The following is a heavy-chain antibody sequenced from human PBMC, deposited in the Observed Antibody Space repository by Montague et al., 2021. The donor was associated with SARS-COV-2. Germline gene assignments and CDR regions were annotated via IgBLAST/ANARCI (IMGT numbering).Heavy chain of an antibody. V-gene: IGHV4-39*07. CDR2: MYYSGST. CDR1: GGSISSYHHY. Sequence: SETLSLTCTVSGGSISSYHHYWGWIRQPPGKGLEWIGAMYYSGSTWLNPSLKSRVTISVDTSKNQLSLNLRSVTAADTAVYFCGRVILHATFNPFDCWGPGTLVTVSS. D-gene: IGHD2/OR15-2a*01. J-gene: IGHJ4*02. CDR3: GRVILHATFNPFDC.